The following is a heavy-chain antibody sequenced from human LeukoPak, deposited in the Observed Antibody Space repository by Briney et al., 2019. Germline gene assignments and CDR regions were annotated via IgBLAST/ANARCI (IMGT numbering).Heavy chain of an antibody. V-gene: IGHV1-24*01. CDR3: ARFTPRLSREKFDY. CDR2: FDPEDGET. J-gene: IGHJ4*02. D-gene: IGHD3-3*02. Sequence: ASVKVSCKVSGYTLTELSMHWVRQAPGKGLEWMGGFDPEDGETIYAQKLQGRVTMTTDTSTTTAYMELRSLRSDDTGVYYCARFTPRLSREKFDYWGQGTLVTVSS. CDR1: GYTLTELS.